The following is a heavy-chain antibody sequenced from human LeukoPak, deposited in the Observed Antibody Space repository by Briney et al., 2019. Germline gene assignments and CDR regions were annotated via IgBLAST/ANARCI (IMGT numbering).Heavy chain of an antibody. Sequence: GGSLRLSCAASGFTFSSYAMSWVRQAPGKGLEWVSGISGSGGSTYYADSVKGRFTISRDNSKNTLYLQMTSLRAEDTAVYYCARGWELLGANVDYWGQGTLVTVSS. CDR2: ISGSGGST. CDR3: ARGWELLGANVDY. D-gene: IGHD1-26*01. V-gene: IGHV3-23*01. CDR1: GFTFSSYA. J-gene: IGHJ4*02.